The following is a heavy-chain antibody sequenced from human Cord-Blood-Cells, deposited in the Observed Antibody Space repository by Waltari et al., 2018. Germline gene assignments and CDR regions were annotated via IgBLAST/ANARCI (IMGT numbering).Heavy chain of an antibody. CDR1: GFTFSSYA. V-gene: IGHV3-30-3*01. J-gene: IGHJ3*02. CDR3: ARDGSIGWELQSRAFDI. CDR2: ISYDGSNK. D-gene: IGHD1-26*01. Sequence: QVQLVESGGGVVQPGRSLRLSCAASGFTFSSYAMHWVRQAPGKGLEWVAVISYDGSNKYYADSVKGRFTISRDNSKNTLYLQMNSLRAEDTAVYYCARDGSIGWELQSRAFDIWGQGTMVTVSS.